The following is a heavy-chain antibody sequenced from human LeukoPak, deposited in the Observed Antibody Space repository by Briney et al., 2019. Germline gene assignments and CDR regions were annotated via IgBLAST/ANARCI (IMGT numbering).Heavy chain of an antibody. CDR1: RFTFSSYS. Sequence: PGGSLRLSCAASRFTFSSYSMNWVRQAPGEGLEWVSSISSSSSYIYYADSVKGRFTISRDNAKNSLYLQMNSLRAEDTAVYYCARHFLYDFWSGYPYQDYYYYYMDVWGKGTTVTVSS. V-gene: IGHV3-21*01. J-gene: IGHJ6*03. CDR2: ISSSSSYI. D-gene: IGHD3-3*01. CDR3: ARHFLYDFWSGYPYQDYYYYYMDV.